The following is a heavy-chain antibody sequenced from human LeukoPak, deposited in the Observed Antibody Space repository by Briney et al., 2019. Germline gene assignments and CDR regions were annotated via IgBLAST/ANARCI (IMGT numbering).Heavy chain of an antibody. J-gene: IGHJ4*02. CDR1: GITLSNYG. D-gene: IGHD2-21*01. V-gene: IGHV3-23*01. Sequence: GGSLRLSCAVSGITLSNYGMSWVRQAPGKGLEWVAGISDSGGRTNYADSVKGRFTISRDNPKNTLYLQMNSLRAEDTAVYFCAKRGVVIRAILVGFHKEAYYFDSWGQGALVTISS. CDR2: ISDSGGRT. CDR3: AKRGVVIRAILVGFHKEAYYFDS.